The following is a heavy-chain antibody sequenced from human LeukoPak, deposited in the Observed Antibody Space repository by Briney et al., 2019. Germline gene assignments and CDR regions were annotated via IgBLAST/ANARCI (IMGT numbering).Heavy chain of an antibody. D-gene: IGHD6-19*01. CDR2: IIPIFGTA. Sequence: GSSVKVSCKASGGTFSSYAISWVRQATGQGLEWMGGIIPIFGTANYAQKFQGRVTITADKSTSTAYMELSSLRSEDTAVYYCARADIAVAGTAGYYFDYWGQGTLVTVSS. J-gene: IGHJ4*02. CDR1: GGTFSSYA. CDR3: ARADIAVAGTAGYYFDY. V-gene: IGHV1-69*06.